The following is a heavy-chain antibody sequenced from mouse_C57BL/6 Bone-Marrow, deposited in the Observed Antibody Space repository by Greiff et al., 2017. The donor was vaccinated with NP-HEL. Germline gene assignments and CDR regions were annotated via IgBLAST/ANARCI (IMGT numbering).Heavy chain of an antibody. CDR1: GYTFTDYY. V-gene: IGHV1-19*01. Sequence: VQLQQSGPVLVKPGASVKMSCKASGYTFTDYYMNWVKQSHGKSLEWIGVINPYNGGTSYNQKFKGKATLTVDKSSSTAYMELNSLTSEDSAVYYCARSAYYYGSSPFDYWGQGTTRTVSS. J-gene: IGHJ2*01. D-gene: IGHD1-1*01. CDR3: ARSAYYYGSSPFDY. CDR2: INPYNGGT.